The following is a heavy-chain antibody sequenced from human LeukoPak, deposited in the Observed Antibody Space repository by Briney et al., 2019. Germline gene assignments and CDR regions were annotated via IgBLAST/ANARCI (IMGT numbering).Heavy chain of an antibody. J-gene: IGHJ6*02. D-gene: IGHD3-9*01. CDR1: GYTFTSYY. CDR2: INPSGGST. Sequence: ASVKVSCKASGYTFTSYYMHWVRQAPGQGLEWMGIINPSGGSTSYAQKFQGGVTMTRDTSTSTVYMELSSLRSEDTAVYYCARAGLYYDILTGARLNNGMDVWGQGTTVTVSS. CDR3: ARAGLYYDILTGARLNNGMDV. V-gene: IGHV1-46*01.